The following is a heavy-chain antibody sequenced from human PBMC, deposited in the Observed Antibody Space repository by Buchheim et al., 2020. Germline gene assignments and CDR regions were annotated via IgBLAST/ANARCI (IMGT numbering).Heavy chain of an antibody. D-gene: IGHD3-22*01. CDR1: GFTFSSYW. CDR3: AREYYDSSGYYVYYYYYGMDV. Sequence: EVQLVESGGGLVQPGGSLRLSCAASGFTFSSYWMSWVRQAPGKGLEWVANINQDGSEKYYVDSVKGRFTISRDNAKNSLYLQMNSLRAEDTAVYYCAREYYDSSGYYVYYYYYGMDVWGQGTT. V-gene: IGHV3-7*01. J-gene: IGHJ6*02. CDR2: INQDGSEK.